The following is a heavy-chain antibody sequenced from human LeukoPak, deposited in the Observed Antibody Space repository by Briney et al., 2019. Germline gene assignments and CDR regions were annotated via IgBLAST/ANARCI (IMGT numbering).Heavy chain of an antibody. D-gene: IGHD1-14*01. CDR1: GYTFTSYY. J-gene: IGHJ4*02. Sequence: GASVKVSCKASGYTFTSYYMHWVRQAPGQGLEWMGIINPSGGNTGYAQKFQGRVTMTRNTSISTAYMELSSLRSEDTAVYYCARGPPENPPDDYWGQGTLVTVSS. V-gene: IGHV1-46*01. CDR3: ARGPPENPPDDY. CDR2: INPSGGNT.